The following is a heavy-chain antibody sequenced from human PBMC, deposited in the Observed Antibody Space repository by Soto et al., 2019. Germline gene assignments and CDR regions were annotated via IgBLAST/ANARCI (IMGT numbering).Heavy chain of an antibody. Sequence: QVQLQESGPGLVKPSETLSLTCTVSGGSISRYYWCWIRQPPGKVLEWIGYIYYSGSTNYNTTLKSRVTISVDTSKNQFSLKLSSVTAADTAVYYCARRYGYSFDYWGQGTLVTVAS. D-gene: IGHD1-1*01. CDR2: IYYSGST. V-gene: IGHV4-59*08. CDR3: ARRYGYSFDY. J-gene: IGHJ4*02. CDR1: GGSISRYY.